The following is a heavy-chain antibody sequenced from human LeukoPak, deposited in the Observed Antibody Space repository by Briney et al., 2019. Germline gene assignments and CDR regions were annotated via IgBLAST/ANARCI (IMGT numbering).Heavy chain of an antibody. CDR2: ISAYNGNT. CDR1: GYTFTSYG. D-gene: IGHD1-7*01. CDR3: ARGVLTFAGTADFDY. Sequence: ASVKVSCKASGYTFTSYGISWVRQAPGQGLEWMGWISAYNGNTNYAQKLQGRITMTTDTSTSTAYMELRSLRSDDTAVYYCARGVLTFAGTADFDYWGQGTLVTVSS. J-gene: IGHJ4*02. V-gene: IGHV1-18*01.